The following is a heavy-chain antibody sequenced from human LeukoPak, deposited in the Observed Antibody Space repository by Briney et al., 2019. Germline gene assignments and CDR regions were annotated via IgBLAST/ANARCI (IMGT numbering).Heavy chain of an antibody. D-gene: IGHD3-22*01. V-gene: IGHV3-48*03. Sequence: PGGSLRLSCAASGFTFSSYEMNWVRQAPGKGLEWVSYISSSGSTIYYADSVEGRFTISRDNAKNSLYLQMNSLRAEDTAVYYCARGGGTGYYADNWFDPWGRGTLVTVSS. CDR1: GFTFSSYE. CDR3: ARGGGTGYYADNWFDP. J-gene: IGHJ5*02. CDR2: ISSSGSTI.